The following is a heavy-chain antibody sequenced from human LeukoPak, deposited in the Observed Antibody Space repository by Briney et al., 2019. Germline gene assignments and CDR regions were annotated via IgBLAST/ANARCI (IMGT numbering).Heavy chain of an antibody. CDR3: ARGPSGSDY. CDR2: INPSSGGT. D-gene: IGHD3-10*01. V-gene: IGHV1-2*06. CDR1: GYTSTGYY. Sequence: ASVKVSCKVSGYTSTGYYLHWVRQAPGQGLEWMGRINPSSGGTNYAQKFQGRVTMTRDTSINTAYMDLSSLRSDDTAVYYCARGPSGSDYWGQGTLVIVSS. J-gene: IGHJ4*02.